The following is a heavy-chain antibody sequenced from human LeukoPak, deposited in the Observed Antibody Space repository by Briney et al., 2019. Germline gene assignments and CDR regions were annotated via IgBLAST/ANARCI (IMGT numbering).Heavy chain of an antibody. CDR1: GFTFDDYG. J-gene: IGHJ6*03. CDR2: INWNGGST. Sequence: PGGSLRLSCAASGFTFDDYGMSWVRQAPGKGLEWVSGINWNGGSTGYADSVEGRFTISRDNAKNSLYLQMNSLSAEDTALYYCARKAELGVTPIMDVWGKGTTVTVSS. V-gene: IGHV3-20*04. CDR3: ARKAELGVTPIMDV. D-gene: IGHD4-23*01.